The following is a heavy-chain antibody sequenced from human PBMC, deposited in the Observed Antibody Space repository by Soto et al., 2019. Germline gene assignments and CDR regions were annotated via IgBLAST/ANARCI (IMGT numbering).Heavy chain of an antibody. Sequence: GGSLRLSCAASGFTFSSYAMHWVRQAPGKGLEWVAVISYDGSNKYYADSVKGRFTISRDNSKNTLYLQMNSLRAEDTAVYYCAREGNYYDSSGYHLGAFDIWGQGTMVTVSS. CDR2: ISYDGSNK. CDR3: AREGNYYDSSGYHLGAFDI. CDR1: GFTFSSYA. D-gene: IGHD3-22*01. J-gene: IGHJ3*02. V-gene: IGHV3-30-3*01.